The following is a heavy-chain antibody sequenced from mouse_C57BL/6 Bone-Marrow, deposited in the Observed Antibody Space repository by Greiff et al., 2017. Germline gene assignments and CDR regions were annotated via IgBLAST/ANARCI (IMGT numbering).Heavy chain of an antibody. CDR1: GYTFTSYW. CDR3: ARVGSDY. V-gene: IGHV1-55*01. D-gene: IGHD1-1*02. J-gene: IGHJ2*01. Sequence: QVQLQQPGAELVKPGASVKMSCKASGYTFTSYWITWVKQRPGQGLEWIGDIYPGSGSTNYNQKFKSKATLTVDTSSSTAYMQLSSLTSEGSADYYSARVGSDYWGQGTTLTVSS. CDR2: IYPGSGST.